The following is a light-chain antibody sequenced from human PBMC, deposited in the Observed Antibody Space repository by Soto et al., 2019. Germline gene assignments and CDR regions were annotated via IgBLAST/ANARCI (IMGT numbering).Light chain of an antibody. V-gene: IGLV2-14*01. CDR3: SSYTSSSPVV. Sequence: QSALTQPASVSGSPGQSITISCTGTSSDVGGYNYVSWYQQHPGKAPKLMIYDVSNRPSGVSNRFSGSKPGNTASLTISGLQAEDEGDYYCSSYTSSSPVVFGGGTKLTVL. CDR2: DVS. CDR1: SSDVGGYNY. J-gene: IGLJ2*01.